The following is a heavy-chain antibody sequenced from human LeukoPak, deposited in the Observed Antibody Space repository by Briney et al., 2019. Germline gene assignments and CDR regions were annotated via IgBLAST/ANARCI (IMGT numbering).Heavy chain of an antibody. V-gene: IGHV1-18*01. CDR2: ISAYNGNT. Sequence: ASVKVSCKASGYTFTSYGISWVRQAPGQGLEWMGRISAYNGNTNYAQKLQGRVTMTTDTSTSTAYMELRSLRSDDTAVYYCARDSAYRRYYYDSSGYYSDDAFDIWGQGTMVTVSS. CDR3: ARDSAYRRYYYDSSGYYSDDAFDI. CDR1: GYTFTSYG. D-gene: IGHD3-22*01. J-gene: IGHJ3*02.